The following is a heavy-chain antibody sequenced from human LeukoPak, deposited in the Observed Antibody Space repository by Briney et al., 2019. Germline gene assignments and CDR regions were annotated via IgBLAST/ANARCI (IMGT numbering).Heavy chain of an antibody. V-gene: IGHV1-46*01. CDR3: ARGSNYYYDVTADYPRY. D-gene: IGHD3-22*01. Sequence: ASVKVSCKASGYSFTTYYIHWVRQAPGQRLEWLGIINPSDGTTTYAQKFQGRVSMARDTSTSTVYMELNTLRSEDTAVYYCARGSNYYYDVTADYPRYWGQGTLVTVSS. CDR2: INPSDGTT. CDR1: GYSFTTYY. J-gene: IGHJ4*02.